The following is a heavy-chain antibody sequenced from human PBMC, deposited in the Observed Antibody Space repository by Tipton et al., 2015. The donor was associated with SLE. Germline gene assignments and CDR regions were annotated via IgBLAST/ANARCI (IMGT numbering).Heavy chain of an antibody. D-gene: IGHD6-19*01. CDR3: AGAVAGPAEYFQH. V-gene: IGHV4-59*12. J-gene: IGHJ1*01. CDR2: IYYSGST. Sequence: TLSLTCTVSGGSISSYYWSWIRQPPGKGLEWIGSIYYSGSTYYNPSLKSRVTISVDTSKNQFSLKLSSVTAADTAVYYCAGAVAGPAEYFQHWGQGTLVTVSS. CDR1: GGSISSYY.